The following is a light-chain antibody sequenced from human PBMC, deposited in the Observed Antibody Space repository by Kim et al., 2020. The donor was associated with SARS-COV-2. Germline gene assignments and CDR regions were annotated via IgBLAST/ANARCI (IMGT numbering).Light chain of an antibody. CDR1: QSVSSY. Sequence: EIVLTQSPATLSLSPGERATLSCRASQSVSSYLAWYQQKPGQAPRLLIYDASTRATGIPGRFSGSGSGTDFTLTISSLEPEDFALYYCHQRSNWPLTFGGGTKVDIK. J-gene: IGKJ4*01. CDR2: DAS. V-gene: IGKV3-11*01. CDR3: HQRSNWPLT.